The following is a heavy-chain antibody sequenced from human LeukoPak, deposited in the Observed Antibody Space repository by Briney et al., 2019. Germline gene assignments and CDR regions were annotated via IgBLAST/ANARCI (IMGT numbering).Heavy chain of an antibody. CDR3: AHSGTVTTPHDAFDI. CDR2: IYCNDDK. J-gene: IGHJ3*02. CDR1: GFSLSTSGVG. V-gene: IGHV2-5*01. Sequence: YGPTLVKPTQTLTLTCTFSGFSLSTSGVGVGWIRQPPGKALEWLALIYCNDDKRYSPSLKSGLTITKDTSKNQVVLTITNMDPVDTAAYYCAHSGTVTTPHDAFDIWGQGTMVTVSS. D-gene: IGHD4-17*01.